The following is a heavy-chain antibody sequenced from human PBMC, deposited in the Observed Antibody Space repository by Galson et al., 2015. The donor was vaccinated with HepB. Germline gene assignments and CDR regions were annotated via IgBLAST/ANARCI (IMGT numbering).Heavy chain of an antibody. J-gene: IGHJ5*02. CDR2: INHSGST. CDR3: ARGLPSDSFGFDP. Sequence: SETLSLTCAVYGGSFSGYYWSWIRQPPGKGLEWIGEINHSGSTNYNPSLKSRVTISVDTSKNQFSLKLSSVTAADTAVYYCARGLPSDSFGFDPWGQGTLVTVSS. CDR1: GGSFSGYY. D-gene: IGHD3-9*01. V-gene: IGHV4-34*01.